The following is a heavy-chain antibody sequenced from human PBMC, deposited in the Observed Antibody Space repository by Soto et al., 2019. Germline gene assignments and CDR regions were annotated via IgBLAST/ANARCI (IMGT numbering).Heavy chain of an antibody. J-gene: IGHJ5*02. D-gene: IGHD3-9*01. CDR1: GFTFSSYG. CDR2: IWYDGSNK. CDR3: ARVMSATYYDIFPGEPWFDP. Sequence: PGGSLRLSCAASGFTFSSYGMHWVRQAPGKGLEWVAVIWYDGSNKYYADSVKGRFTISRDNSKNTLYLQMNSLRAEDTAVYYCARVMSATYYDIFPGEPWFDPWGQGTLVTVSS. V-gene: IGHV3-33*01.